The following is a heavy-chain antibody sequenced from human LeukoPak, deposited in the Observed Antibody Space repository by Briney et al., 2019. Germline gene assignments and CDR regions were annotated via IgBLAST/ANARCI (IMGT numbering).Heavy chain of an antibody. CDR3: ARDLPERGGDAFDI. CDR1: GFTFSSYW. J-gene: IGHJ3*02. CDR2: INTDGSNT. Sequence: PGGSLRLSCAASGFTFSSYWMHWVRQAPGKGLVWVSRINTDGSNTNYADSVKGRFTISRDNAKNLLYLQMNSLRNEDTAVYYCARDLPERGGDAFDIWGQGTRVTVSS. D-gene: IGHD3-16*01. V-gene: IGHV3-74*01.